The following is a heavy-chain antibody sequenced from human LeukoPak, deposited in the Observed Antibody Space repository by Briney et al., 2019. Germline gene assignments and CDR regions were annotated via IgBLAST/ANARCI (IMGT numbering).Heavy chain of an antibody. J-gene: IGHJ3*02. CDR2: IFYSGST. CDR1: GGSISSYY. Sequence: SETLSLTCTVSGGSISSYYWSWIRQPPGKGLEWIGYIFYSGSTNYNPSLKSRVTISLDTSKKQLSLKLSSVTAADTALYYCARSDTYGGVIAFDAFDIWGQGTMVTVSS. D-gene: IGHD3-16*02. CDR3: ARSDTYGGVIAFDAFDI. V-gene: IGHV4-59*01.